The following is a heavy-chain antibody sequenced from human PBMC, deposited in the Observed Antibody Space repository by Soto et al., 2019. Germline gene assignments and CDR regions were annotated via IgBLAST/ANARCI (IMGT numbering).Heavy chain of an antibody. Sequence: ASVKVSCKASGYTFTSYGISWVRQAPGQGLEWMGWISAYNGNTNYAQKLQGRVTMTTDTSTSTAYMELRSLRSDDTAVYYCARGWEGSSTSCYVRWFDPWGQGTLVTVSS. J-gene: IGHJ5*02. CDR3: ARGWEGSSTSCYVRWFDP. V-gene: IGHV1-18*01. D-gene: IGHD2-2*01. CDR1: GYTFTSYG. CDR2: ISAYNGNT.